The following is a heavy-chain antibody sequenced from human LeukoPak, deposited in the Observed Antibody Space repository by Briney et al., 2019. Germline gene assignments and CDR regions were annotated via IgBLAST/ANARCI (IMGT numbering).Heavy chain of an antibody. CDR1: GGPLSRGDYF. J-gene: IGHJ4*02. V-gene: IGHV4-61*02. CDR3: ARSPLEYDFWSGRHYYFDY. D-gene: IGHD3-3*01. Sequence: SQTLALICTVSGGPLSRGDYFWSSIRQPAGKGLEWNGRFYSSGSPNYDPSHNSQVTISVDTSKNQFSLKLSSVTAADTAVYYCARSPLEYDFWSGRHYYFDYWGQGTLVTVSS. CDR2: FYSSGSP.